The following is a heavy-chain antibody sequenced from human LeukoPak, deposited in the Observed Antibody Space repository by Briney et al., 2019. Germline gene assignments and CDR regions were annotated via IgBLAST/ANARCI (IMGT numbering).Heavy chain of an antibody. CDR2: IFYSGST. Sequence: SETLSLTCTVSGGSISSGGYYWSWIRQPPGKGLEWIVYIFYSGSTDYNPSLKSRVTISIDTSKNQFSLKLSSVTAADTAVYYCARDPGYCSGSSCYGLGPEGYWGQGILVTVSP. CDR1: GGSISSGGYY. CDR3: ARDPGYCSGSSCYGLGPEGY. J-gene: IGHJ4*02. D-gene: IGHD2-15*01. V-gene: IGHV4-61*08.